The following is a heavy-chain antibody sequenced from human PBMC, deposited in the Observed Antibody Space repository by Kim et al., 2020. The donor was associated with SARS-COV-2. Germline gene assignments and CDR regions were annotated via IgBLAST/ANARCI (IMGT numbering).Heavy chain of an antibody. CDR1: GGSFSGYY. D-gene: IGHD6-13*01. V-gene: IGHV4-34*01. Sequence: SETLSLTCAVYGGSFSGYYWSWIRQPPGKGLEWIGEINHSGSTNYNPSLKSRVTISVDTSKNQFSLKLSSVTAADTAVYYCARGRKEIAAAGNGAGKVFDYWGQGTLVTVSS. CDR2: INHSGST. CDR3: ARGRKEIAAAGNGAGKVFDY. J-gene: IGHJ4*02.